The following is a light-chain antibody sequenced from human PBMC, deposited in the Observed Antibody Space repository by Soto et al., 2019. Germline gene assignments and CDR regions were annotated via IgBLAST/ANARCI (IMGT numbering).Light chain of an antibody. J-gene: IGKJ4*01. CDR3: QQRSGWPPSLT. Sequence: EVVLTQSPATLSLSPGETATLSCRASQSVSNYLAWYQQKPGQAPRLLIYDASKGATGIPARFSGSGSGTDFTLTISSLEPEDFAVYYCQQRSGWPPSLTFGGGTKVEIK. CDR2: DAS. CDR1: QSVSNY. V-gene: IGKV3-11*01.